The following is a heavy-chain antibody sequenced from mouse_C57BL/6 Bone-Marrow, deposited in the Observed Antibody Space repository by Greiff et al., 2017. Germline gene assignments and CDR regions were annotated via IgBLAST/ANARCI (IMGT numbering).Heavy chain of an antibody. CDR3: ARHGSSYSYYFDY. Sequence: VQLQQSGPELVKPGASVKLSCKASGYTFTSYDINWVQQRPGQGLEWIGWIYPRDGSTKYNEKFKGKATLTVDTSSSTAYMELHSLTSEDSAVYFCARHGSSYSYYFDYWGQGTTLTVSS. J-gene: IGHJ2*01. V-gene: IGHV1-85*01. CDR1: GYTFTSYD. CDR2: IYPRDGST. D-gene: IGHD1-1*01.